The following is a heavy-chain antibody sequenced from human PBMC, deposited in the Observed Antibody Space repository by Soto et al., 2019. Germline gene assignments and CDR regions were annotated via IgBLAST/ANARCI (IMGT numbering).Heavy chain of an antibody. CDR3: ATELRWNEAFDM. D-gene: IGHD3-3*01. CDR2: IWNDASNK. V-gene: IGHV3-33*01. J-gene: IGHJ3*02. Sequence: QVQLVESGGGVVQPGRSLRLSCAASGFTFNSYDMHWVRQAPGKGLEWVAMIWNDASNKYYADSVKGRFTISRDNFKNTLYLQMNSLRAEDTAVYYCATELRWNEAFDMWGQGTTVTVSS. CDR1: GFTFNSYD.